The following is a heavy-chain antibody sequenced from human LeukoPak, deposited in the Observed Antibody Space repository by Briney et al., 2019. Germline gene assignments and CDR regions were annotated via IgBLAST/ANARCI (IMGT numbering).Heavy chain of an antibody. D-gene: IGHD5-12*01. CDR1: GFAFESFA. CDR2: ISDTGRDI. V-gene: IGHV3-21*04. J-gene: IGHJ4*02. CDR3: AKGLFSAYDKYLDS. Sequence: GGSLRLSCAGSGFAFESFAMTWVRQAPGKGLEWVSLISDTGRDINYADSVRGRFTISRDNTKNSLFLQMDSLRVEDTAIYYCAKGLFSAYDKYLDSWGQGTLVTVSS.